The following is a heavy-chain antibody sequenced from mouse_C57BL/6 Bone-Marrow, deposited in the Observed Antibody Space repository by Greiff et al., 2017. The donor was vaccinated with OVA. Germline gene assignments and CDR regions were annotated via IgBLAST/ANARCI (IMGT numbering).Heavy chain of an antibody. D-gene: IGHD1-1*01. V-gene: IGHV1-55*01. CDR1: GYTFTSYW. J-gene: IGHJ2*01. CDR3: ARAYYYGSSPDY. Sequence: VQLQQPGAELVKPGASVKMSCKASGYTFTSYWITWVKQRPGQGLEWIGDIYPGSGSTNYNEKFKSKATLTVDTSSSTAYMQLSSLTSEDSAVYYCARAYYYGSSPDYWGQGTTLTVPS. CDR2: IYPGSGST.